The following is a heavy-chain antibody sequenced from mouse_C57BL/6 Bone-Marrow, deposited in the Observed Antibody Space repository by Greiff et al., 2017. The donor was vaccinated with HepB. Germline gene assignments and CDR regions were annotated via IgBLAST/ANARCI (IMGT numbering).Heavy chain of an antibody. CDR3: TSRIYYRLPYAMDY. V-gene: IGHV1-15*01. CDR2: IDPETGGT. CDR1: GYTFTDYE. Sequence: VQLQQSGAELVRPGASVTLSCKASGYTFTDYEMHWVKQTPVHGLEWIGAIDPETGGTAYNQKFKGKAILTADKSSSTAYMELRSLTSEDSAVYYCTSRIYYRLPYAMDYWGQGTSVTVSS. J-gene: IGHJ4*01. D-gene: IGHD2-1*01.